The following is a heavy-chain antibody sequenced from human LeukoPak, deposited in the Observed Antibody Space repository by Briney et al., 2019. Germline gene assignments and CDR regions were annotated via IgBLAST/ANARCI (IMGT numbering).Heavy chain of an antibody. D-gene: IGHD3-22*01. Sequence: PSETLSLTCTVSGGSISIFSWSWIRQPPGKGLEYIGYIYYSGSTNYNPSLKSRVTIAVDTSKNQFSLKLSSVTAADTAVYYCARVGSPVYYYDNPGYSGTFDIWGRGTMVTVSS. CDR2: IYYSGST. CDR3: ARVGSPVYYYDNPGYSGTFDI. J-gene: IGHJ3*02. V-gene: IGHV4-59*01. CDR1: GGSISIFS.